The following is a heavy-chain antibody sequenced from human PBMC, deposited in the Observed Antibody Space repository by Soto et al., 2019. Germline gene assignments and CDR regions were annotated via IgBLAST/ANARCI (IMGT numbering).Heavy chain of an antibody. CDR1: GGSISSSSYY. CDR2: IYYSGST. J-gene: IGHJ6*03. Sequence: SETLSLTCTVSGGSISSSSYYWGWIRQPPGKGLEWIGSIYYSGSTYYNPSLKSRVTISVDTSKNQFSLKLSSVTAADTAVYYCARSPNSGWFGENYYYYMDVWAKGTTVPVSS. D-gene: IGHD3-10*01. V-gene: IGHV4-39*01. CDR3: ARSPNSGWFGENYYYYMDV.